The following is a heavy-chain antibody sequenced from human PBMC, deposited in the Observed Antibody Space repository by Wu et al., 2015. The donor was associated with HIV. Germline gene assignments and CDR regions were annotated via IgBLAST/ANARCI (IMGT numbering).Heavy chain of an antibody. CDR1: GYTFTNYG. V-gene: IGHV1-18*01. J-gene: IGHJ5*02. CDR3: AREIGVFSRYQLLLGWFDP. D-gene: IGHD2-2*01. Sequence: QVQLVQSGAEVKKPGASVKVSCKASGYTFTNYGISWVRQAPGQGLEWMGWISTYNGNTNYAQKLQGRVTMTTDTSTSTAYMELTSLRSDDTAVYYCAREIGVFSRYQLLLGWFDPWGQGTLVTVSS. CDR2: ISTYNGNT.